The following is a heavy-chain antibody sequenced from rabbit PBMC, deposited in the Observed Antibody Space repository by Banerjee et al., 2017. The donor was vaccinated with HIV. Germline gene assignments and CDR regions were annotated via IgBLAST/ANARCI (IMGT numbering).Heavy chain of an antibody. J-gene: IGHJ3*01. CDR2: IYAGSSGST. V-gene: IGHV1S40*01. D-gene: IGHD2-1*01. CDR1: GFSFSSSYY. Sequence: QSLEESGGDLVKPGASLTLTCTASGFSFSSSYYMCWVRQAPGKGLEWIACIYAGSSGSTYYASWAKGRFTISKTSSTTVTLQMTSLTAADTATYFCARDSYDDYGDYRLDLWGQGTLVTVS. CDR3: ARDSYDDYGDYRLDL.